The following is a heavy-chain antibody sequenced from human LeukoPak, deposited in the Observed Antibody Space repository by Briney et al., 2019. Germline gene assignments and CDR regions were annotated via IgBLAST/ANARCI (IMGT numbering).Heavy chain of an antibody. CDR3: AKDISGRGYTNGPFDY. Sequence: PGGSLRLSCAASGFTLSSYGIHWVRQAPGKGLEWVAAISYDGSNKYYTDSVKGRFTISRDNSKNTLFLQMNSLRVEDTAVYFCAKDISGRGYTNGPFDYWGQGTLVSVSS. J-gene: IGHJ4*02. CDR2: ISYDGSNK. V-gene: IGHV3-30*18. D-gene: IGHD5-18*01. CDR1: GFTLSSYG.